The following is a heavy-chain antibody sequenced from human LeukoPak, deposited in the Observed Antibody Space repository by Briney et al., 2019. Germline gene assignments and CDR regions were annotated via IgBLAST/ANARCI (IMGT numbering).Heavy chain of an antibody. V-gene: IGHV3-74*01. CDR2: INSDGSST. D-gene: IGHD4-17*01. CDR1: GFTFRNYR. Sequence: PGGSLRLSCEASGFTFRNYRMHWVRQAPGKGLVWVSRINSDGSSTNYADSVKGRFTVSRDNAKNTLYLQMNSLRVEDTAVYYCARVFPYTVTTLGYWGRGTLVTVSS. J-gene: IGHJ4*02. CDR3: ARVFPYTVTTLGY.